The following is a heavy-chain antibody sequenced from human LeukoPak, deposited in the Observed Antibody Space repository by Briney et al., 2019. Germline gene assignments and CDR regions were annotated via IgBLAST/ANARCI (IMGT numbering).Heavy chain of an antibody. V-gene: IGHV3-53*01. CDR1: GFTVSDTY. CDR2: IYSVGPT. CDR3: TRSQVVVEPLYGLDV. J-gene: IGHJ6*02. D-gene: IGHD2-2*01. Sequence: PGGSLRLSCVASGFTVSDTYISWVRQPPGKGLEWVSVIYSVGPTYYADSVQGRFTISRDNSKNTVYLQMNSLRVDDTAVYYCTRSQVVVEPLYGLDVWGQGTTVTVSS.